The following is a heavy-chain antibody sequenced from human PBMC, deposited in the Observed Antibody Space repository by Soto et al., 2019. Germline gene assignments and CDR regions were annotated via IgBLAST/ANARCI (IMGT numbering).Heavy chain of an antibody. CDR2: IYHSGST. CDR3: ARSDLEYSSSSGDAFDI. J-gene: IGHJ3*02. D-gene: IGHD6-6*01. V-gene: IGHV4-4*02. CDR1: GGSISSSNW. Sequence: SETLSLTCAVSGGSISSSNWWSWVRQPPGKGLEWIGEIYHSGSTNYNPSLKSRVTISVDKSKNQFSLKLSSVTAADTAVYYCARSDLEYSSSSGDAFDIWGQGTMVT.